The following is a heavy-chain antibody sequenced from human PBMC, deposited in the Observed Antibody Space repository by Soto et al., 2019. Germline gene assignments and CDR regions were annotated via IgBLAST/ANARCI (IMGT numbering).Heavy chain of an antibody. Sequence: EVQLVESGGGLVKPGGSLRLSCAASGITFSNSWFNWVRQAPGKGLGWVGRIKSKPDGETTDYAAPVKGRFTISRDDSKNTLYLQMNSLKTEDTAVYYCTTDPWDSSTWDAFDIWGQGTMVIVSS. D-gene: IGHD6-13*01. CDR3: TTDPWDSSTWDAFDI. J-gene: IGHJ3*02. CDR2: IKSKPDGETT. V-gene: IGHV3-15*07. CDR1: GITFSNSW.